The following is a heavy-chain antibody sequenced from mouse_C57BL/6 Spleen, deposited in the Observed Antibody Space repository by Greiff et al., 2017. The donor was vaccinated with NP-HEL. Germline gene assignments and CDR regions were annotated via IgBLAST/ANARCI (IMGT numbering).Heavy chain of an antibody. CDR1: GYTFTSYW. D-gene: IGHD1-1*01. CDR2: IDPSDSET. Sequence: QVQLQQPGAELVRPGSSVKLSCKASGYTFTSYWMHWVKQRPIQGLEWIGNIDPSDSETNYNQKFKDKATLTVDKSSSTAYMQLSSLTSEDSAVYYCARTLITTVVAHYFDYWGQGTTLTVSS. J-gene: IGHJ2*01. CDR3: ARTLITTVVAHYFDY. V-gene: IGHV1-52*01.